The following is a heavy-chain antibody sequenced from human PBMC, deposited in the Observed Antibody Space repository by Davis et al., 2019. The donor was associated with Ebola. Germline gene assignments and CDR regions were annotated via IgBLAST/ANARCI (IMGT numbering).Heavy chain of an antibody. Sequence: MPSETLSLTCTVSGGSVSSGSYYWSWIRQPPGKGLEWIGYIYYSGSTNYNPSLKSRVTISVDTSKNQFSLKLSSVTAADTAVYYCARHDYDFWSGYTENWFDPWGQGTLVTVSS. CDR3: ARHDYDFWSGYTENWFDP. CDR2: IYYSGST. J-gene: IGHJ5*02. V-gene: IGHV4-61*01. CDR1: GGSVSSGSYY. D-gene: IGHD3-3*01.